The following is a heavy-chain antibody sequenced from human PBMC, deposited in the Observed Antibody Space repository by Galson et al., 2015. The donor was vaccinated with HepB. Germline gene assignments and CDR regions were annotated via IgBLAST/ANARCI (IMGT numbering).Heavy chain of an antibody. CDR3: TTGLRFLEWFFGHGLDV. D-gene: IGHD3-3*01. J-gene: IGHJ6*02. CDR1: GFTFSKAW. V-gene: IGHV3-15*01. CDR2: IKTKSDGETT. Sequence: SLRLSCAASGFTFSKAWMSWVRQAPGKGLEWVGRIKTKSDGETTDYAAPVKGRFTFSRDDSKNTLYLQMNSLKTEDTAVYYCTTGLRFLEWFFGHGLDVWGQGTTVTVSS.